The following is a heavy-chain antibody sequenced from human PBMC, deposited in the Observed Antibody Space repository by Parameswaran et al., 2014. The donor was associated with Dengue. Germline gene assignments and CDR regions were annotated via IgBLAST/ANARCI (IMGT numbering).Heavy chain of an antibody. CDR3: ARDGSSAWYPYYFDY. J-gene: IGHJ4*02. V-gene: IGHV4-39*07. CDR2: IFYGEGNFYSGNT. D-gene: IGHD6-19*01. Sequence: WIRQPPGKGLEWIGSIFYGEGNFYSGNTYYNPSLESRVTISVDTSKNQFSLKLSPVTAADTAVYYCARDGSSAWYPYYFDYWGLGTLVTVSS.